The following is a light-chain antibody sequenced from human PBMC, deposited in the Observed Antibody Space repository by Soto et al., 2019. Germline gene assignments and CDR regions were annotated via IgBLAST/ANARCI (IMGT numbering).Light chain of an antibody. CDR2: DAS. CDR1: QSVTAGY. Sequence: EIVLTQYTGTLSFSPGERATLSCRASQSVTAGYFAWYQQKPGQAPRLLIYDASNRATGIPARFSGSGSGTDFTLTISSLEPEDFAVYYCQQRSNWPITFGQGTRLEIK. CDR3: QQRSNWPIT. V-gene: IGKV3-11*01. J-gene: IGKJ5*01.